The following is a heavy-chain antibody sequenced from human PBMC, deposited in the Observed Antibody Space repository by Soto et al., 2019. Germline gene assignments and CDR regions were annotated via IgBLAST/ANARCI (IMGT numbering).Heavy chain of an antibody. CDR2: ISYDGSNK. Sequence: GGSLRLSCAASGFTFSNYAMHWVRQAPGKGLEWVAVISYDGSNKYYADSVKGRFTISRDNSKNTLYLQMNSLRAEDTAVYYCAKDYYDILTGRYYYYGMDVWGQGTTVTVSS. V-gene: IGHV3-30*04. CDR1: GFTFSNYA. CDR3: AKDYYDILTGRYYYYGMDV. J-gene: IGHJ6*02. D-gene: IGHD3-9*01.